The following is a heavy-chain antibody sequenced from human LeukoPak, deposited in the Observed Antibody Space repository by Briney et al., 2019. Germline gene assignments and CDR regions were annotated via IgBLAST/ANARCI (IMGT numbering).Heavy chain of an antibody. D-gene: IGHD2-2*01. Sequence: ASVKVSCKASGYTFTGYYMHWVRQAPGQGLEWMGRIIPILGIANYAQKFQGRVTITADKSTSTAYMELSSLRSEDTAVYYCASPRRVVVPGYYYYGMDVWGQGTTVTVSS. V-gene: IGHV1-69*02. CDR1: GYTFTGYY. CDR2: IIPILGIA. J-gene: IGHJ6*02. CDR3: ASPRRVVVPGYYYYGMDV.